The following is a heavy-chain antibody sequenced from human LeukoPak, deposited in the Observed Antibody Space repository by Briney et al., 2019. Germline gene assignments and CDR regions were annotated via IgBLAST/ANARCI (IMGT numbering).Heavy chain of an antibody. V-gene: IGHV1-2*02. Sequence: ASVKVSCKASGYTFTGYYMHWVRQAPGQGLEWMGWINPNSGGTNYAQKFQGRVTMTRDTSISTAYMELSRLRSDDTAVYYCAGHYGSGSYYFDYWGQGTLVTASS. CDR1: GYTFTGYY. CDR3: AGHYGSGSYYFDY. J-gene: IGHJ4*02. CDR2: INPNSGGT. D-gene: IGHD3-10*01.